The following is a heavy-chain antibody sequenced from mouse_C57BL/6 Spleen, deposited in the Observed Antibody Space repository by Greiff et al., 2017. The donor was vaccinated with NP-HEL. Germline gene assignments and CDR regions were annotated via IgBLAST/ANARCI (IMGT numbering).Heavy chain of an antibody. V-gene: IGHV1-39*01. CDR3: AIFYGSSYWYFDV. D-gene: IGHD1-1*01. J-gene: IGHJ1*03. Sequence: VQLKQSGPELVKPGASVKISCKASGYSFTDYNMNWVKQSNGKSLEWIGVINPNYGTTSYNQKFKGKATLTVDQSSSTAYMQLNSLTSEDSAVYYCAIFYGSSYWYFDVWGTGTTVTVSS. CDR2: INPNYGTT. CDR1: GYSFTDYN.